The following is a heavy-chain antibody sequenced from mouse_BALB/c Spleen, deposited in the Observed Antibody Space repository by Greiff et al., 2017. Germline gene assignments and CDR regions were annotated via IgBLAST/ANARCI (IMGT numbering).Heavy chain of an antibody. CDR3: TRKYGKGDYVMDY. Sequence: QVQLQQSGAELVKPGASVKMSCKASGYTFTSYWMHWVKQRPGQGLEWIGVIDPSDSYTSYNQKFKGKATLTVDTSSSTAYMQLSSLTSEDSAVYYCTRKYGKGDYVMDYGGEGSSATV. CDR2: IDPSDSYT. V-gene: IGHV1S127*01. CDR1: GYTFTSYW. D-gene: IGHD2-10*02. J-gene: IGHJ4*01.